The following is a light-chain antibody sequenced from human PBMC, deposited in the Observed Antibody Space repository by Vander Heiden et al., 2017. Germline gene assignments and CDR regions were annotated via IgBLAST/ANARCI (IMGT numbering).Light chain of an antibody. V-gene: IGLV1-44*01. CDR2: SNN. J-gene: IGLJ3*02. CDR3: AAWDDSLNVWV. CDR1: SSNIGSNT. Sequence: QSVLTQPPSRSGTPGQRVTISCSGSSSNIGSNTVNWYQQLPGTAPKLLIYSNNQRPSGVPDRFSGSKSGTSASLAISGLQSEDEADYYCAAWDDSLNVWVFGGGTKLTVL.